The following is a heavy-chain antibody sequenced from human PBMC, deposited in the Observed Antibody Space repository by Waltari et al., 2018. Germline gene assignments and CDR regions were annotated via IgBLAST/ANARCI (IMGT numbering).Heavy chain of an antibody. CDR3: ARDHSGSYYGLDY. Sequence: QVQLVESGGGVVQPGRSLRLSCAASGFTFSSYAMPWVRQAPGKGLEWVAVISYDGSNKYYADSVKGRFTISRDNSKNTLYLQMNSLRAEDTAVYYCARDHSGSYYGLDYWGQGTLVTVSS. CDR2: ISYDGSNK. D-gene: IGHD1-26*01. J-gene: IGHJ4*02. CDR1: GFTFSSYA. V-gene: IGHV3-30-3*01.